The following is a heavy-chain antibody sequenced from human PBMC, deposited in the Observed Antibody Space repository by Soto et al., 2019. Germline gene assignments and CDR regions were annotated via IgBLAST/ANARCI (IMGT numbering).Heavy chain of an antibody. J-gene: IGHJ4*02. CDR1: GYTFTSYA. V-gene: IGHV1-3*01. CDR3: ARDGGTLPRGVSNFDC. D-gene: IGHD3-10*01. Sequence: ASVKVSCKASGYTFTSYAMHWVRQAPGQRLEWMGWINAGNGNTKYSQKFQGRVTITRDTSASTAYMELSSLRSEDTAVYYCARDGGTLPRGVSNFDCWGQGTQVTVSS. CDR2: INAGNGNT.